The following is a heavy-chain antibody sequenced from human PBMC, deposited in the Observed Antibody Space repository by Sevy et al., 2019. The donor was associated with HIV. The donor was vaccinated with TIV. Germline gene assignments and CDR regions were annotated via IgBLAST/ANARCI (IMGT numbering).Heavy chain of an antibody. CDR2: IRSKAYGGTT. D-gene: IGHD1-1*01. V-gene: IGHV3-49*03. J-gene: IGHJ6*02. CDR1: GFTFGDYA. CDR3: TRGGTPSWYGMDV. Sequence: GESLKISCTASGFTFGDYAMSWFRQAPGKGLEWVGFIRSKAYGGTTEYAASVKARFTISRDDSKSIAYLQMNSLKTEDTAVYYCTRGGTPSWYGMDVWGQGTTVTVSS.